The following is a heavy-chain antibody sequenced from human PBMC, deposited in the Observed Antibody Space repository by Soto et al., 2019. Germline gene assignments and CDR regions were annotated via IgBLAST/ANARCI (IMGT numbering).Heavy chain of an antibody. CDR3: ASGSSWFGEYFQH. Sequence: SETLSLTCAVYGGSFSGYYWSWIRQPPGKGLEWIGEINHSGSTNYNPSLKSRVTISVDTSKNQFSLKLSSVTAADTAVYYCASGSSWFGEYFQHWGQGTLVTVSS. CDR1: GGSFSGYY. J-gene: IGHJ1*01. V-gene: IGHV4-34*01. D-gene: IGHD6-13*01. CDR2: INHSGST.